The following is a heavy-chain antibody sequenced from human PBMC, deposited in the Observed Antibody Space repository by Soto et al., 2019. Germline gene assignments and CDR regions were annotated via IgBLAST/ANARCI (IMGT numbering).Heavy chain of an antibody. CDR1: GGSFSGYY. CDR3: ARGRYRGSYSLNYYGMDV. V-gene: IGHV4-34*01. D-gene: IGHD1-26*01. J-gene: IGHJ6*02. Sequence: PSETLSLTCAVYGGSFSGYYWSWIRQPPGKGLEWIGEINHIGSTNYDPSLKSRVTISVDTSKNQFSLKLSSVTAADTAVYYCARGRYRGSYSLNYYGMDVWGQGTTVTVSS. CDR2: INHIGST.